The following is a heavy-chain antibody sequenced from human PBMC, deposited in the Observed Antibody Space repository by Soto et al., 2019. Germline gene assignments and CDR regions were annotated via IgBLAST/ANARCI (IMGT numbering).Heavy chain of an antibody. CDR3: ARDHPAHDYGDYPPPGGMDV. CDR2: LYYSGST. J-gene: IGHJ6*02. D-gene: IGHD4-17*01. Sequence: QVQLQESGPGLVKPSQTLSLTCTVSGGSISSGDYYWSWIRQPPGKGLEGIGYLYYSGSTYSNPSLQIRVTISVDTTKNQFSLKLSSVTAAYTAVYYCARDHPAHDYGDYPPPGGMDVWGQGTTVTVSS. CDR1: GGSISSGDYY. V-gene: IGHV4-30-4*01.